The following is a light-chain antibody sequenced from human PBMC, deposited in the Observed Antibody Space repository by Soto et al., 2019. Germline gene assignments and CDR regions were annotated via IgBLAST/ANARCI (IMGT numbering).Light chain of an antibody. Sequence: QSVLTQPASVSGSPGQSITISCTGTSSDFVSYNLVSWYQQHPGKAPKLMIYEDSKRPSGVSNRFSGSKSGNTASLTISGRQAEDEADYYCCSYAGSVVFGGGTKLTVL. J-gene: IGLJ2*01. CDR2: EDS. CDR1: SSDFVSYNL. V-gene: IGLV2-23*01. CDR3: CSYAGSVV.